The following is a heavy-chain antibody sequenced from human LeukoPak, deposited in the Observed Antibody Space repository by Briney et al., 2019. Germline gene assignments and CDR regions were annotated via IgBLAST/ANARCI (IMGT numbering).Heavy chain of an antibody. V-gene: IGHV3-21*01. CDR2: ISSGDGGYI. J-gene: IGHJ4*02. Sequence: PGGSLRLSCAGSGFTFATFSIHWVRQAPGRGLEWVSSISSGDGGYIYYADSVKGRFTISRDNAEDSVYLQMKSLRAEDTAVYYCARGNAPLPFDYWGPGALVTVSS. CDR3: ARGNAPLPFDY. CDR1: GFTFATFS. D-gene: IGHD2-2*01.